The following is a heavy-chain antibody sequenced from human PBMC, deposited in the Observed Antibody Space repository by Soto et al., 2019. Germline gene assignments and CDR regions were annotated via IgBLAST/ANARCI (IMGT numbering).Heavy chain of an antibody. CDR1: GYTLTSYY. V-gene: IGHV1-46*01. J-gene: IGHJ6*02. CDR3: ARGISTTRYYYYYGMDV. D-gene: IGHD2-2*01. Sequence: ASVKVSCKASGYTLTSYYLHWVRQAPGQGPEWMGIINPSGGITNDAQKFQDRVTMTSDTSTSTVYMELSSLRSEDTAVYYCARGISTTRYYYYYGMDVWGQGTTVTVSS. CDR2: INPSGGIT.